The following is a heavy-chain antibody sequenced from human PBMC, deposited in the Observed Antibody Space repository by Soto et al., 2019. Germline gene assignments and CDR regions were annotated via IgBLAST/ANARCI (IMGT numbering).Heavy chain of an antibody. V-gene: IGHV3-66*01. CDR1: GFTVNSNY. Sequence: GSLRLSCAASGFTVNSNYMSWVRQAPGKGLEWVSVIYSDGSTYYADSVKGRFIISRDNSNNTLYFQMNSLRAEDTAVYHCAKARGSSSWYGWFDPWGQGTLVTVYS. J-gene: IGHJ5*02. CDR3: AKARGSSSWYGWFDP. CDR2: IYSDGST. D-gene: IGHD6-13*01.